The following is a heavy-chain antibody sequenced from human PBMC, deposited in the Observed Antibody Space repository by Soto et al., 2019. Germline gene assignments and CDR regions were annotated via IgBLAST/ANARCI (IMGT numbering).Heavy chain of an antibody. Sequence: VQLVQSGAEVKQPGSSVKVSCKTSGGTFGNYPINWVRQAPGQGLEWMGRVIPILGMGSYAQKFQGRVTIXAXRAXSTAYMELSSLRSDDTAVYYCATDYRDGYNIPFDYWGQGTLVTVSS. CDR3: ATDYRDGYNIPFDY. D-gene: IGHD5-12*01. CDR2: VIPILGMG. CDR1: GGTFGNYP. V-gene: IGHV1-69*02. J-gene: IGHJ4*02.